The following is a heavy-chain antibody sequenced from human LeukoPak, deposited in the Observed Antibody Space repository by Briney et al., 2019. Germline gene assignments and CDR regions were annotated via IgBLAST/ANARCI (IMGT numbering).Heavy chain of an antibody. J-gene: IGHJ4*02. CDR1: GGSISSYY. Sequence: SETLSLTCTVSGGSISSYYWSWIRQPAGKGLEWIGRIYTSGSTNYNPSLKSRVTMSVDTSKNQFSLKLSSVTAADTAVYYCVRGPVWGAARLYYFDYWGQGTLVTVSS. D-gene: IGHD6-6*01. CDR3: VRGPVWGAARLYYFDY. CDR2: IYTSGST. V-gene: IGHV4-4*07.